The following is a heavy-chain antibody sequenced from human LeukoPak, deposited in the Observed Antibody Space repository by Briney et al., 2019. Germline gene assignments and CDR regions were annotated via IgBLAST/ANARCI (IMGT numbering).Heavy chain of an antibody. CDR1: GGSISSYY. CDR3: AAWYSSGWYSDYFDY. D-gene: IGHD6-19*01. Sequence: ASETLSLTCTVSGGSISSYYWSWIRQPAGKGLEWIGRIYTSGSTNYNPSLKSRVTMSVDTSKNQFSLKLSSVTAADTAVYYCAAWYSSGWYSDYFDYWGQGTLVTASS. J-gene: IGHJ4*02. V-gene: IGHV4-4*07. CDR2: IYTSGST.